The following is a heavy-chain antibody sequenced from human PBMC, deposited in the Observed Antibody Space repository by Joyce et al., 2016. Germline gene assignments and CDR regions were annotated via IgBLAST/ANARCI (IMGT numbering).Heavy chain of an antibody. Sequence: EVQLVEAGGALVQPGGSLRLSCAASGFTFSAYEIHWVRKTRGKGLRWGSANGTAGDSYYAGSVKGRFTITRENAKSSLFLQMNSLRAEDTAVYYGARERGGGMSAFDIWGQGTMVTVSS. V-gene: IGHV3-13*01. D-gene: IGHD3-16*01. CDR3: ARERGGGMSAFDI. J-gene: IGHJ3*02. CDR1: GFTFSAYE. CDR2: NGTAGDS.